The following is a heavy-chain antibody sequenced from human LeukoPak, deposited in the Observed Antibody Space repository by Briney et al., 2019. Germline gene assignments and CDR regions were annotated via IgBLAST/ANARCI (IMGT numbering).Heavy chain of an antibody. CDR3: ARVRYSSSPHFDY. Sequence: SETLSLTCTVSGGSISSYYWSWIRQPPGKGLEWIGYIYYSGSTNYNPSLKSRVTISLDTSNNQFSLELSSVTAADTAVYYCARVRYSSSPHFDYWGQGTLVTVSS. D-gene: IGHD6-6*01. J-gene: IGHJ4*02. CDR2: IYYSGST. V-gene: IGHV4-59*01. CDR1: GGSISSYY.